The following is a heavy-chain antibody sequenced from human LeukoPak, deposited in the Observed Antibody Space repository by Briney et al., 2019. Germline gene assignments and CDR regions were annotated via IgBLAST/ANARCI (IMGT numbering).Heavy chain of an antibody. CDR3: AKERRITMVRGVIGSWFDP. V-gene: IGHV3-23*01. Sequence: GGSLRLSCAASGFTFSSYAMSWVRQAPGKGLEWVSAISGSGGSTYYADSVKGRFTISRDNSKNTLYLQMNSLRAEDTAVYYCAKERRITMVRGVIGSWFDPWGQGTLVTVSP. CDR1: GFTFSSYA. D-gene: IGHD3-10*01. CDR2: ISGSGGST. J-gene: IGHJ5*02.